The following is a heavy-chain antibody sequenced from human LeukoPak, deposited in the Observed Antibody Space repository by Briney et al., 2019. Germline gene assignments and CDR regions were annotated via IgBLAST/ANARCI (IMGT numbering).Heavy chain of an antibody. CDR3: ARGIAVADYYFDY. V-gene: IGHV4-59*01. CDR2: IYYSGST. Sequence: SGPTLVKPSETLSLTCTVSGGSISSYYWSWIRQPPGKGLEWIGYIYYSGSTNCNPSLKSRVTISGDTSKNQFSLKLSSVTAADTAVYYCARGIAVADYYFDYWGQGTLVTVSS. CDR1: GGSISSYY. J-gene: IGHJ4*02. D-gene: IGHD6-19*01.